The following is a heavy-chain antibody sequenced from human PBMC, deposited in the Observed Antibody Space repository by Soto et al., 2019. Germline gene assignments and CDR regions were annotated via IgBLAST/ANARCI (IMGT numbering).Heavy chain of an antibody. D-gene: IGHD4-4*01. CDR2: IRHREIA. V-gene: IGHV4-59*12. CDR1: GDSIYNYY. J-gene: IGHJ4*02. Sequence: SETLSLTCTVSGDSIYNYYWSWMRQPPGKGLEWIGHIRHREIATYNSSHRSRVTISIDTSRSQFSLKLTSVSAADTAVYYCASRHAQEDYIKWGQGTPVTVSS. CDR3: ASRHAQEDYIK.